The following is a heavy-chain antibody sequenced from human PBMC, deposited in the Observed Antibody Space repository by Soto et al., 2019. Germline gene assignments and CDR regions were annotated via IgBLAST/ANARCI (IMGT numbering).Heavy chain of an antibody. CDR2: IIPILGIA. J-gene: IGHJ4*02. CDR3: ARDHGSGWRPFDY. CDR1: GGTFSSYT. Sequence: ASVKVSCKASGGTFSSYTISWVRQAPGQGLEWMGRIIPILGIANYAQKFQGRVTITADKSTSTAYMELSSLRSEDTAVYYCARDHGSGWRPFDYWGQGTLVTVSS. V-gene: IGHV1-69*04. D-gene: IGHD6-19*01.